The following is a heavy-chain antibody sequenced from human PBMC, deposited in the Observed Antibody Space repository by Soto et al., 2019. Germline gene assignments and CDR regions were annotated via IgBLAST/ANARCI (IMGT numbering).Heavy chain of an antibody. CDR2: IDPSDSYT. CDR1: GYSFTSYW. CDR3: AKDSIVVATQALGMDV. D-gene: IGHD3-22*01. Sequence: GESLKISCKGSGYSFTSYWISWVRQMPGKGLEWMGRIDPSDSYTNYSPSFQGRFTISRDNSKNTLYLQMNSLRAEDTAVYYCAKDSIVVATQALGMDVWGQGTTVTVSS. V-gene: IGHV5-10-1*04. J-gene: IGHJ6*02.